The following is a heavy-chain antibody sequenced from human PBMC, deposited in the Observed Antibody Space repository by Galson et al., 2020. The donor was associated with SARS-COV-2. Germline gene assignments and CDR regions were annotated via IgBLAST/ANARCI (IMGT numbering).Heavy chain of an antibody. D-gene: IGHD3-16*02. Sequence: SETLSLTCTVSGGSISSGDYYWSWIRQPPEKGLEWIGYIYYSGSTYYNPSLKSRVTISVDTSKNQFSLKLSSVTAADTAVYYCARPRSGSYLAFDYWGQGTLVTVSS. CDR1: GGSISSGDYY. CDR2: IYYSGST. CDR3: ARPRSGSYLAFDY. J-gene: IGHJ4*02. V-gene: IGHV4-30-4*01.